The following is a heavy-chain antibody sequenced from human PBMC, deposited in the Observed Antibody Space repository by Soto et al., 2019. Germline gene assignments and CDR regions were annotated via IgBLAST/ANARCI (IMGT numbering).Heavy chain of an antibody. CDR3: AKTITLTNDAFDI. D-gene: IGHD4-4*01. V-gene: IGHV4-39*07. CDR1: GGSISSSSYY. J-gene: IGHJ3*02. Sequence: SETLSLTCTVSGGSISSSSYYWGWIRQPPGKGLEWIGSIYYSGNTYYNPSLKSRLTISLDTSKSQFSLKLSSVAAADTAVYYCAKTITLTNDAFDIWGQGTMVTVSS. CDR2: IYYSGNT.